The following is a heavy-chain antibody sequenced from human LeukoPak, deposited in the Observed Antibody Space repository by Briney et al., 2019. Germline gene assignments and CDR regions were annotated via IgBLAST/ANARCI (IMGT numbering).Heavy chain of an antibody. D-gene: IGHD3-9*01. CDR2: IKSKTDGGTT. CDR3: ARAIYGIFIYYMDV. V-gene: IGHV3-15*01. J-gene: IGHJ6*03. CDR1: GFTFSNAW. Sequence: PGGSLRLSCAASGFTFSNAWMSWVRQAPGKGLEWVGRIKSKTDGGTTDYAAPVKGRFTISRDNAKNSLYLQMSSLRAEDTAVYYCARAIYGIFIYYMDVWGRGTTVTISS.